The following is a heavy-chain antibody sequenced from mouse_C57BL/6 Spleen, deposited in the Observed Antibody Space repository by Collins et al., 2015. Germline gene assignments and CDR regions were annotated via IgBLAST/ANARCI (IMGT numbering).Heavy chain of an antibody. J-gene: IGHJ3*01. V-gene: IGHV1-18*01. CDR1: GYTFTDYN. CDR3: ARGGIYYGSRSWFAY. Sequence: EVQLQQSGPELVKPGASVKIPCKASGYTFTDYNMDWVKQSHGKSLEWIGDINPNNGGTIYNQKFKGKATLTVDKSSSTAYMEFRSLTSEDTAVYYCARGGIYYGSRSWFAYWGQGTLVTVSA. CDR2: INPNNGGT. D-gene: IGHD1-1*01.